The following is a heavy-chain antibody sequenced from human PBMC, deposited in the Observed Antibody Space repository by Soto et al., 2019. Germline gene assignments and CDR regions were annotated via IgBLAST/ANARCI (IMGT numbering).Heavy chain of an antibody. J-gene: IGHJ5*02. V-gene: IGHV6-1*01. CDR2: TYYRSKWYN. Sequence: SQTLSLTCAISGDSVSSNSAAWNWIRQSPSRGLEWLGRTYYRSKWYNDYAVSVKSRITINPDTSKNQFSLQLNSVTPEDTAVYYCARDRSMAVAAKLSNWFDAWGQGTLVSVSS. CDR3: ARDRSMAVAAKLSNWFDA. CDR1: GDSVSSNSAA. D-gene: IGHD6-19*01.